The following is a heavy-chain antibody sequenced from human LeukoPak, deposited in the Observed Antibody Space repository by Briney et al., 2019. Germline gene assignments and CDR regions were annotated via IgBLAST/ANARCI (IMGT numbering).Heavy chain of an antibody. CDR3: ATISCSSTSCYTSYSRVFDY. CDR2: INPNSGGT. Sequence: GASVKVSCKASGYTFTGYYMHWVRQAPGQGLEWMGRINPNSGGTNYAQKFQGRVTMTRDTSISTAYMELSRLRSDDTAVYYCATISCSSTSCYTSYSRVFDYWGQGTLVTVS. CDR1: GYTFTGYY. D-gene: IGHD2-2*02. V-gene: IGHV1-2*06. J-gene: IGHJ4*02.